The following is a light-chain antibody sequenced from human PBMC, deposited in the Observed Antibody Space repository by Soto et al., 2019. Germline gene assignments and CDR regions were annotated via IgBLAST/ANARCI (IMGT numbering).Light chain of an antibody. Sequence: EIVMTQSPATLSVSPGERATLSCRASQSVSSNLAWYQKKPGQAPRLLIYGASTRATGIPARFSGSGSGTEFTLTISSLQSEDFAVYYCQQYHNWPPLTFGGGTKVDIK. V-gene: IGKV3-15*01. J-gene: IGKJ4*01. CDR1: QSVSSN. CDR2: GAS. CDR3: QQYHNWPPLT.